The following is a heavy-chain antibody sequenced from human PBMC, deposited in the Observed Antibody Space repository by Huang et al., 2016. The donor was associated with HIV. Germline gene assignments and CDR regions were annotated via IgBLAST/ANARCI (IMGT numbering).Heavy chain of an antibody. Sequence: QVHLQQWGAGLLKSAETLSLTCAVYGGSVSGYYWSWLRQTPGKGLEWIGEINHFGSPNYNPSLKSRVSISMDGSKKQFSLKLRSISDADTAVYFCARDATKNPRGWFDPWGQGTLVTVSS. V-gene: IGHV4-34*02. CDR1: GGSVSGYY. D-gene: IGHD3-10*01. CDR3: ARDATKNPRGWFDP. CDR2: INHFGSP. J-gene: IGHJ5*02.